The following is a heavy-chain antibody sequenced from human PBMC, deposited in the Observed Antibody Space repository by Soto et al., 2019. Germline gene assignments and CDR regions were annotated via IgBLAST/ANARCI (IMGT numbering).Heavy chain of an antibody. CDR3: ASLGSSWYKDFDY. Sequence: QVQLVESGGGVVQPGRSLRLSCAASGFTFSSYGMHWVRQAPGKGLEWVAVIWYDGSNKYYADSVKGRFTISRDNSKNALYLQMNSLRAEDTAVYYGASLGSSWYKDFDYWGRGTLVTVAS. CDR2: IWYDGSNK. J-gene: IGHJ4*02. D-gene: IGHD6-13*01. V-gene: IGHV3-33*01. CDR1: GFTFSSYG.